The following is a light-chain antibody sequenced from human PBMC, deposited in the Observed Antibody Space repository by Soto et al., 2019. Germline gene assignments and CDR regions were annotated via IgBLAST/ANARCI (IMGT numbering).Light chain of an antibody. Sequence: EILMTQSPVTLSVSPGESATLSCRASQSVAYNLAWYQQKPGQAPRLLIYGASTRATDIPARFSGSGFGTEFTLTINSLQSEDFAVYYCQQYNDWPPYTFGQGTKLHLK. J-gene: IGKJ2*01. CDR2: GAS. CDR1: QSVAYN. CDR3: QQYNDWPPYT. V-gene: IGKV3-15*01.